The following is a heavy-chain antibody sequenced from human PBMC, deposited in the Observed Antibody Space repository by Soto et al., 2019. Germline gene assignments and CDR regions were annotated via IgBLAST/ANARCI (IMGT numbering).Heavy chain of an antibody. CDR1: GFTFSSYA. Sequence: EVQLLESGGGLVQPGGSLRLSCAASGFTFSSYAMSWVRQAPGKGLEWISAISGSGGSTYYADSVKGRFTISRDNSKNPLYLQMNSLRAEDTAVYYCAKDLSSSWSLGWFDPWGQGTLVTVSS. V-gene: IGHV3-23*01. CDR3: AKDLSSSWSLGWFDP. J-gene: IGHJ5*02. CDR2: ISGSGGST. D-gene: IGHD6-13*01.